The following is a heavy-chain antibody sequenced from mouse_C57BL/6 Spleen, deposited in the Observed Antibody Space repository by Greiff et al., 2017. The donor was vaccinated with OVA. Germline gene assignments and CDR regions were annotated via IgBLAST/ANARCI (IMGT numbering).Heavy chain of an antibody. V-gene: IGHV1-50*01. CDR3: ARPHYYGSSPYFDY. CDR1: GYTFTSYW. D-gene: IGHD1-1*01. Sequence: QVQLQQPGAELVKPGASVKLSCKASGYTFTSYWMQWVKQRPGQGLEWIGEIDPSDSYTNYNQKFKGKATLTVDTSSSTAYMQLSSLTSEDSAVYYCARPHYYGSSPYFDYWGQGTTLTVSS. J-gene: IGHJ2*01. CDR2: IDPSDSYT.